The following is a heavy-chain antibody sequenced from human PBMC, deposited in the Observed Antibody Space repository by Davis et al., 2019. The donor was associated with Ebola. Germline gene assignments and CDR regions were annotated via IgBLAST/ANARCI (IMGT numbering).Heavy chain of an antibody. CDR2: INPHNGNT. CDR1: GYTFTNYG. D-gene: IGHD1-1*01. CDR3: ARDGVQLELYYYGMDV. Sequence: AASVKVSCKASGYTFTNYGITWVRQAPGQGLEWMGWINPHNGNTNYAQKLQGRVTMTTDTSTSTAYMELRSLRSDDTAVYYCARDGVQLELYYYGMDVWGQGTTVTVSS. J-gene: IGHJ6*02. V-gene: IGHV1-18*04.